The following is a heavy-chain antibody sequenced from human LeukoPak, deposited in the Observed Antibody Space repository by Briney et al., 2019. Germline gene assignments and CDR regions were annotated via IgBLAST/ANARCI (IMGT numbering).Heavy chain of an antibody. J-gene: IGHJ6*02. CDR3: ARMGYYYYYGMDV. D-gene: IGHD3-16*01. CDR1: GFTFSSYS. Sequence: GGSLRLSCAASGFTFSSYSMNWVRQAPGKGLEWVSYISSSSSTIYYADSVKGRFTISRDNAKNSLYLQMNSLRAEDTAVYYCARMGYYYYYGMDVWGQGTTVTVSS. CDR2: ISSSSSTI. V-gene: IGHV3-48*04.